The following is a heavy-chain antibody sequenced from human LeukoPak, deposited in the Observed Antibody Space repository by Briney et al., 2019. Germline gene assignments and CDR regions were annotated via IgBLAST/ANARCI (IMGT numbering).Heavy chain of an antibody. J-gene: IGHJ4*02. CDR3: AKGSDGAGSYRPFDY. CDR1: GFTFSSST. Sequence: GGSLRLSCAASGFTFSSSTMSWLRQAPGKGLEWVSAINSGGGTTSAESVKGRFTISRDNSKNTLYLQMNSLRAEDTAEYYCAKGSDGAGSYRPFDYWGQGTLVTVSS. CDR2: INSGGGTT. V-gene: IGHV3-23*01. D-gene: IGHD3-10*01.